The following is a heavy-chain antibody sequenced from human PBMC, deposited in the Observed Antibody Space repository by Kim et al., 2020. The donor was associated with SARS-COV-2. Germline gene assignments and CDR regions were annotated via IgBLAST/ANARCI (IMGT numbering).Heavy chain of an antibody. CDR3: ASTLSGDVDTAMVPGFDY. D-gene: IGHD5-18*01. Sequence: KSRVTISVDTSKNQFSLKLSSVTAADTAVYYCASTLSGDVDTAMVPGFDYWGQGTLVTVSS. V-gene: IGHV4-31*02. J-gene: IGHJ4*02.